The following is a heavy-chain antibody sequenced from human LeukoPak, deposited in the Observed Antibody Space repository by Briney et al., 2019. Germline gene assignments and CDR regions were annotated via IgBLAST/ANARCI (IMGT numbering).Heavy chain of an antibody. J-gene: IGHJ4*02. CDR3: ARDGNFYDY. CDR2: ICSRSSGSSSYK. V-gene: IGHV3-21*01. D-gene: IGHD1-26*01. CDR1: GFTFSTYS. Sequence: GALRLSSAAPGFTFSTYSMNWGRQAPRKRLGWGLSICSRSSGSSSYKYYADSVKGRFTISRDNATNSLYLQLNSLRAEDTAVYYCARDGNFYDYWGQGPLVTVSS.